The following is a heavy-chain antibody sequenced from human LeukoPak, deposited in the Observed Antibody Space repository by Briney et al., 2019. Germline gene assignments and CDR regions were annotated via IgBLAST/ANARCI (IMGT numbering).Heavy chain of an antibody. D-gene: IGHD6-19*01. CDR2: ISGSGTNT. Sequence: GGSLRLSRAASGFTFSSYAMSWVRQSPGKGLEWVSTISGSGTNTYYADSVKGRFTISRDNSKNTLYLQMNSLRAEDTAVYFCAKAGVAGTSRYFDCWGQGTLVTVSS. V-gene: IGHV3-23*01. CDR1: GFTFSSYA. J-gene: IGHJ4*02. CDR3: AKAGVAGTSRYFDC.